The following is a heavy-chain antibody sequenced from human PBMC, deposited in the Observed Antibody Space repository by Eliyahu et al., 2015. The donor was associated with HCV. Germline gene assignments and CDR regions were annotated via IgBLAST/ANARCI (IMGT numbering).Heavy chain of an antibody. Sequence: EVQLVESGGGLVKSGGSLRLSCAASGFTFSNAWMNWVRQAPGKGLEWVGHIKRKSEGWATDYAAPVKGRFTISRDDSKNMLYLEMNSLRTEDTAVYYCNTHGSAGSCHLWGQGTVVTVSS. D-gene: IGHD2-15*01. J-gene: IGHJ4*02. CDR1: GFTFSNAW. V-gene: IGHV3-15*07. CDR3: NTHGSAGSCHL. CDR2: IKRKSEGWAT.